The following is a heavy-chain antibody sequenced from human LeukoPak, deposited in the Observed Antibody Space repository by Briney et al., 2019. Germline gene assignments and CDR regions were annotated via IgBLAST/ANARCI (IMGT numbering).Heavy chain of an antibody. D-gene: IGHD5-18*01. V-gene: IGHV3-30*04. CDR2: TSSDGDIK. J-gene: IGHJ4*02. Sequence: QSGGSLRLSCAASGFTFSGYSMHWVRQAPGKGLNWVALTSSDGDIKYYADSVKRRFIISRGTSKNTLYLQMNSLAPEDTAVYYCARAMDTAMGPYFDYWGQGTLVTVSS. CDR3: ARAMDTAMGPYFDY. CDR1: GFTFSGYS.